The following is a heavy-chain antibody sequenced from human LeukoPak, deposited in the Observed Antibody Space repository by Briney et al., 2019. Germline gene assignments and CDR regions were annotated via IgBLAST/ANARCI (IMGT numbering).Heavy chain of an antibody. V-gene: IGHV3-74*01. J-gene: IGHJ4*02. CDR1: GFTVSTYW. CDR3: ASWALVISSLDY. Sequence: GSLRLSCAASGFTVSTYWMHWVRPDPGKGPGGVSRISSDASITSYADPVKGRFTISRDNAKNALYLQMNSLRAEDTAVYYCASWALVISSLDYWGQGTLVTVSS. CDR2: ISSDASIT. D-gene: IGHD3-9*01.